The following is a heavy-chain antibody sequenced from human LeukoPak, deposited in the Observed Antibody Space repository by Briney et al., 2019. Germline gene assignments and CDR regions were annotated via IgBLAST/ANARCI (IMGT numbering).Heavy chain of an antibody. Sequence: GGSLRLSCAASGFTFSSYSMNWVRQAPGKGLEWVSSISSSSYIYYADSVKGRFTISRDNAKNSLYLQMNSLRAEDTAVYYCARARGIGLFGYWGQGTLVTVSS. J-gene: IGHJ4*02. D-gene: IGHD3-16*01. V-gene: IGHV3-21*01. CDR1: GFTFSSYS. CDR3: ARARGIGLFGY. CDR2: ISSSSYI.